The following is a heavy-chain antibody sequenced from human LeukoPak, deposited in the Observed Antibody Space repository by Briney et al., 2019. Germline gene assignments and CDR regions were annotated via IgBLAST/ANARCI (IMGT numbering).Heavy chain of an antibody. CDR1: GFTFSSYG. D-gene: IGHD5-24*01. CDR2: IWYDGSNK. CDR3: ARDTNYLSGGVLGY. J-gene: IGHJ4*02. V-gene: IGHV3-33*01. Sequence: GGSLRLSCAASGFTFSSYGMHWVRQAPGKGLEWVAVIWYDGSNKYYADSVKGRFTISRDNSKNTLYLQMNSLRAEDTAMYYCARDTNYLSGGVLGYWGQGTLVTVSS.